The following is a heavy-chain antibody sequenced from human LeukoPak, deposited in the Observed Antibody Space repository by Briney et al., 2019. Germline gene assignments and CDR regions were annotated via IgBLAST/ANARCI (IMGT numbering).Heavy chain of an antibody. V-gene: IGHV3-21*01. J-gene: IGHJ4*02. CDR2: ISSSSSYI. CDR3: AKFTRSSGDCL. CDR1: GFTFSSYS. D-gene: IGHD2-21*01. Sequence: GGSLRLSCAASGFTFSSYSMNWVRQAPGKGLEWVSSISSSSSYIYYADSVKGRFTISRDNAKNSLYLQVNSLRAEDTAVYYCAKFTRSSGDCLWGQGILVTVSS.